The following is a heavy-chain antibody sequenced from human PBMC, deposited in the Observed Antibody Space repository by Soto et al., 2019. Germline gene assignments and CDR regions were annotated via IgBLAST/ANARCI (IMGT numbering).Heavy chain of an antibody. CDR2: ISYDGSNK. CDR1: GFTFSSYA. D-gene: IGHD2-2*02. Sequence: ARRLSCAASGFTFSSYAMHWVRQAPGKGLEWVAVISYDGSNKYYADSVKGRFTISRDNSKNTLYLQMNSLRAEDTAVYYCARGGGGYCSSTSCYTYYGMDVWGQGTTVTVSS. V-gene: IGHV3-30-3*01. J-gene: IGHJ6*02. CDR3: ARGGGGYCSSTSCYTYYGMDV.